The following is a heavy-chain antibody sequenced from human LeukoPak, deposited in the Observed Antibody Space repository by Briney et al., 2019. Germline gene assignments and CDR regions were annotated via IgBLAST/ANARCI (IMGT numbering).Heavy chain of an antibody. V-gene: IGHV3-21*01. CDR1: GFAFGSYS. J-gene: IGHJ4*02. Sequence: GGSLRLSCVASGFAFGSYSMNWFRQASGKGLEWVSTMSGSTTYIKYADSVKGRFTISRDNAKSSLYLQMNSLRAEDTAVYYCARRYCNATACEGLDYWGQGTLVTVSS. CDR3: ARRYCNATACEGLDY. D-gene: IGHD2/OR15-2a*01. CDR2: MSGSTTYI.